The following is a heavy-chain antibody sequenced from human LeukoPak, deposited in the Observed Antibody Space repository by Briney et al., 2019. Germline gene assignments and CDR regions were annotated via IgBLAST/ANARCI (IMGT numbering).Heavy chain of an antibody. CDR2: ISGSGGNT. CDR3: SAGATTYCGEDCYPSFFFYHGIDV. D-gene: IGHD2-21*02. CDR1: GFTFSSYA. J-gene: IGHJ6*02. V-gene: IGHV3-23*01. Sequence: GGSLRLSCAASGFTFSSYAMSWVRQAPGKGLEWVSAISGSGGNTYYADSVKGRFTISRDNSKNTLYLQMNSLRAEDTAVYYCSAGATTYCGEDCYPSFFFYHGIDVWGQGTTVTVSS.